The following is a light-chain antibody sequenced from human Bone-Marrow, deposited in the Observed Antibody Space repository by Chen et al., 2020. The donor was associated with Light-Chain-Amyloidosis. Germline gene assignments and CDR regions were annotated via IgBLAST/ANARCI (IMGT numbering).Light chain of an antibody. J-gene: IGKJ4*01. V-gene: IGKV3-20*01. CDR1: QTISSNY. CDR2: GSS. Sequence: EIVLTQSPGTLSLSPGEGANLSYRASQTISSNYLTWYQQKFGQAPRLLIYGSSSRATGIPDRFTGSGSGTDFPLTINRLEPEDFAMYYCQQYGTSPLTFGGGTKVEIK. CDR3: QQYGTSPLT.